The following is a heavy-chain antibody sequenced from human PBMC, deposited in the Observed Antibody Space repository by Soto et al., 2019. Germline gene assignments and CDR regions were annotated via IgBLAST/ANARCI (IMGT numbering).Heavy chain of an antibody. V-gene: IGHV1-18*01. J-gene: IGHJ5*02. Sequence: HVELEQSGTDVKKPGASVTVSCRASGYTFTNYGINWVRQAPGHGLEWMGWISGHNSNTSHAQNFPGRVTMTTDTSTSTAYLDLRSLTSGDTGIYYCARGPAYNSGWYRDWFDAWGQGTLVTVSS. D-gene: IGHD6-19*01. CDR2: ISGHNSNT. CDR3: ARGPAYNSGWYRDWFDA. CDR1: GYTFTNYG.